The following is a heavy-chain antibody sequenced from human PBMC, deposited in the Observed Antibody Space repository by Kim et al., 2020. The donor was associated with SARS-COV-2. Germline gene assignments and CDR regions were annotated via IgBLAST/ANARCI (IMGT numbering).Heavy chain of an antibody. Sequence: SETLSLTCTVSGYSISSGYYWGWIRQPPGKGLEWIGSIYHSGSTYYNPSLKSRVTISVDTSKNQFSLKLSSVTAADTAVYYCAGVGPAAPDRFYGMDVWGQGTTVTVSS. V-gene: IGHV4-38-2*02. CDR2: IYHSGST. CDR3: AGVGPAAPDRFYGMDV. J-gene: IGHJ6*02. CDR1: GYSISSGYY. D-gene: IGHD2-2*01.